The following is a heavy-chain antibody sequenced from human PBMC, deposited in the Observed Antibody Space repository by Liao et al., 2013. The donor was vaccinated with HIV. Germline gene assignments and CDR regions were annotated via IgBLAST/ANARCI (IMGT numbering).Heavy chain of an antibody. CDR3: ARGFHSSSSDRSPPSYDS. V-gene: IGHV4-61*02. Sequence: QVQLQESGPGLVKPSQTLSLTCTVSGGSISSGSYYWSWIRQPAGKGLEWIGRIYTSGSTNYNPSLKSRVTISVDTSKNQFSLKLSSVTAADTAVYYCARGFHSSSSDRSPPSYDSWGQGTLVTVSS. D-gene: IGHD6-6*01. CDR1: GGSISSGSYY. CDR2: IYTSGST. J-gene: IGHJ4*02.